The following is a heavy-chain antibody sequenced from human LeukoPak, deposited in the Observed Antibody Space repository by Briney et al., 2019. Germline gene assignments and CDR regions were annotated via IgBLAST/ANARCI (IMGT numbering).Heavy chain of an antibody. CDR3: ARLSEYCSSTNCYASLDP. V-gene: IGHV3-74*03. J-gene: IGHJ5*02. Sequence: GGSLRLSCAASGFTFSSHWMHWVRQAPGKGLVWVSRINGDGSNTTYADSVKGRFTISRDNAKNTLYLQMNSLRAEDTAVYYCARLSEYCSSTNCYASLDPWGQGTLATVSS. CDR2: INGDGSNT. D-gene: IGHD2-2*01. CDR1: GFTFSSHW.